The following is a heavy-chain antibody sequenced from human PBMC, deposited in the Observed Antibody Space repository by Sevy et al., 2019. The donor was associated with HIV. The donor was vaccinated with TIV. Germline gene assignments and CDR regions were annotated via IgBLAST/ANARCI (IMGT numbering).Heavy chain of an antibody. Sequence: GGSLSLSCAASGFSFSTYWMTWVRQAPGKGLEWVATMNQDGTERDYVDSVKGRFTISRDNTKTSLFLQMNSLSAEDTGVYYCVREGLGGFSYSLDCWGQGTLVTVSS. D-gene: IGHD3-16*01. J-gene: IGHJ4*02. CDR3: VREGLGGFSYSLDC. V-gene: IGHV3-7*01. CDR2: MNQDGTER. CDR1: GFSFSTYW.